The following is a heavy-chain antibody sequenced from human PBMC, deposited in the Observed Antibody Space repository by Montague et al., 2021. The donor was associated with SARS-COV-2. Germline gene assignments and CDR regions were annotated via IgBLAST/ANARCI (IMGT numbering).Heavy chain of an antibody. CDR2: IYSGGIT. V-gene: IGHV3-53*01. J-gene: IGHJ5*02. CDR1: GFTVNTNF. CDR3: ARSITLPAVLAS. D-gene: IGHD2/OR15-2a*01. Sequence: SLRLSCAASGFTVNTNFMTWVRQAPGKGLEWISIIYSGGITYYAYSVKGRFTISSDDSKNTVYLQMNSLRAEDTATYFCARSITLPAVLASWGQGTLVTVSS.